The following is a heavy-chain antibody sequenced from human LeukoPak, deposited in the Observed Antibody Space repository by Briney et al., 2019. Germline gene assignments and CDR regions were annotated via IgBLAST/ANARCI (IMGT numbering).Heavy chain of an antibody. CDR2: ISYDGSNK. CDR3: AKDIRGSYYRAFDI. D-gene: IGHD1-26*01. CDR1: GFTFSSYG. V-gene: IGHV3-30*18. Sequence: RSLRLSCAASGFTFSSYGMHWVRQAPGKGLEWVAVISYDGSNKYYADSVKGRFTISRDNAKNSLYLQMNSLRAEDTALYYCAKDIRGSYYRAFDIWGQGTMVTVSS. J-gene: IGHJ3*02.